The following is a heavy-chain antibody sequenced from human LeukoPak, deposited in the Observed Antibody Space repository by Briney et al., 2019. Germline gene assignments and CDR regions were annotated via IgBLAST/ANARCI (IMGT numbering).Heavy chain of an antibody. CDR2: IKQDGSEE. D-gene: IGHD6-13*01. CDR3: ARGPYSRDNFDY. J-gene: IGHJ4*02. V-gene: IGHV3-7*03. Sequence: GGSLRLSCAASGFILSDYWMSWVRQAPGKGLEWVADIKQDGSEEYYVDSVKGRFTISRDNAKNSLFLRMNSLRAEDTAVYYCARGPYSRDNFDYWGQGTLVTVSS. CDR1: GFILSDYW.